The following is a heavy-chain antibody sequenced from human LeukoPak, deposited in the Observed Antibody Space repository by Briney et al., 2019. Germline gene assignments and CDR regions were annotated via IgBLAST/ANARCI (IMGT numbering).Heavy chain of an antibody. J-gene: IGHJ4*02. D-gene: IGHD1-26*01. CDR3: ARGAAAPGP. V-gene: IGHV3-7*03. CDR2: IHQDGSEK. CDR1: GSTSSSYW. Sequence: GGSLRLSCAASGSTSSSYWMSWVRQAPGKGLEWVANIHQDGSEKYYVDSVKGRFTISRDNAKNSLYLQMNSLRAEDTAVYYCARGAAAPGPWGQGTLVTVSS.